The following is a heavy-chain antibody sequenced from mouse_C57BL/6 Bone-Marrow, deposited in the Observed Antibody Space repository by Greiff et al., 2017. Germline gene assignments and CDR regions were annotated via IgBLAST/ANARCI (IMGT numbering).Heavy chain of an antibody. D-gene: IGHD1-1*01. CDR1: GYTFTDYE. CDR3: TRRPLTTVVASFDY. CDR2: IDPETGGT. Sequence: VQLQQSGAELVRPGASVTLSCKASGYTFTDYEMHWVKQTPVHGLEWIGAIDPETGGTAYNQKFKGKAILTADKSSSTAYMELRSLTSEDSAVYYCTRRPLTTVVASFDYWGPCTTLPVSS. J-gene: IGHJ2*01. V-gene: IGHV1-15*01.